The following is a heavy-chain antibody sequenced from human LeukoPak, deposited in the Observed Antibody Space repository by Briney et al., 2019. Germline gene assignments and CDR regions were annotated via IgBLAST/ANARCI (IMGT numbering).Heavy chain of an antibody. Sequence: PSETLFLTCTVSGGSISSSTYYWGWIRQPPGKGLEWIGSIYYSGSTYYNPSLKSRVTISVDTSKNQFSLKLSSVTAADTAVYYCARHGGIQLWLRFWFDPWGQGTLVTVSS. CDR3: ARHGGIQLWLRFWFDP. V-gene: IGHV4-39*01. CDR1: GGSISSSTYY. CDR2: IYYSGST. J-gene: IGHJ5*02. D-gene: IGHD5-18*01.